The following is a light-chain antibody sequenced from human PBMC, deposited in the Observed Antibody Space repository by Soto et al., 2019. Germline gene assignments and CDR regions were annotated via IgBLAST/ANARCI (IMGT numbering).Light chain of an antibody. CDR1: QGINSY. CDR2: EAS. Sequence: IELTQSPSSLSASVGDRVSITCRASQGINSYLAWYQQKPGKVTQLLIYEASILQSGVPSSFSGSGAGTDFLRTISSLQAEDVATYSFQQTRRYPSTFGGGTKVEIK. V-gene: IGKV1-9*01. J-gene: IGKJ4*01. CDR3: QQTRRYPST.